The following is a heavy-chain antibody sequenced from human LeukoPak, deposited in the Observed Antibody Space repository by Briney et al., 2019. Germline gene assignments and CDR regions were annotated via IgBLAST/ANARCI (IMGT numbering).Heavy chain of an antibody. CDR2: MNNVGSSI. D-gene: IGHD1/OR15-1a*01. Sequence: PGGSLRLSCAASGFTFSDYYMSWIRQAPGKGLVWVSRMNNVGSSIFYADSVKGRFTISRDNAKNTVYLQMNSLRAEDTAVYYCTRESAPTGTYWFESWGQGTLVTVSS. CDR1: GFTFSDYY. V-gene: IGHV3-74*01. J-gene: IGHJ5*01. CDR3: TRESAPTGTYWFES.